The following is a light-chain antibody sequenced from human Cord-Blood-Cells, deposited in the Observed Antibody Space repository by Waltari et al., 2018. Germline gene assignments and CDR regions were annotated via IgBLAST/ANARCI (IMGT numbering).Light chain of an antibody. Sequence: QSALTQPASVSGSPGQSITISCTGTSSDVGSYNLVSWYQQHPGKAPKLMIYEGSKRRSGVSNRVSGSKSGDTAALTISGRQAEDEADYYCCSYAGSNWVFGGGTKLTVL. CDR2: EGS. J-gene: IGLJ3*02. CDR1: SSDVGSYNL. CDR3: CSYAGSNWV. V-gene: IGLV2-23*01.